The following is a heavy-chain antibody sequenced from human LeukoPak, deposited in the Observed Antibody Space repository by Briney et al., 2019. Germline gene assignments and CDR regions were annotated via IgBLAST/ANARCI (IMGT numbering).Heavy chain of an antibody. Sequence: GGSLRLSCAASGFTFSSYEMHWVRQAPGKGLEWVSYISSSGSTIYYADSVKGRFTISRDNAKNSLYLQMNGLRAEDKAVYYCARDFVGATFHFDYWGQGTLVTVSS. CDR1: GFTFSSYE. V-gene: IGHV3-48*03. CDR2: ISSSGSTI. D-gene: IGHD1-26*01. J-gene: IGHJ4*02. CDR3: ARDFVGATFHFDY.